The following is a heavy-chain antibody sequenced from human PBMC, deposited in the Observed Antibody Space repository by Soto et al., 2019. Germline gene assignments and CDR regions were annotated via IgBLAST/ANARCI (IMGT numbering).Heavy chain of an antibody. CDR2: ISSSGSTI. CDR1: GFTFSSYE. D-gene: IGHD5-12*01. CDR3: ARDRERWLQGGYDFDY. Sequence: PGGSLRLSCAASGFTFSSYEMNWVRQAPGKGLEWVSYISSSGSTIYYADSVKGRFTISRDNAKNSLYLQMNSLRAEDTAVYYCARDRERWLQGGYDFDYWGQGTLVTVSS. V-gene: IGHV3-48*03. J-gene: IGHJ4*02.